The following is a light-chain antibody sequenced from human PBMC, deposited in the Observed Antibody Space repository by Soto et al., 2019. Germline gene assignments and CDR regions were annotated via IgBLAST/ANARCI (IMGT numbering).Light chain of an antibody. Sequence: EIVLTQSPGALSLSQGERATLSCRASQSVSSNYLAWYQQKPGQAPRLFIYAASSRATGIPDRFSGSGSGTDFTLTISRLEPEDFAVYYCQQYGSSPYTFGQGTKVEIK. CDR3: QQYGSSPYT. CDR2: AAS. J-gene: IGKJ2*01. V-gene: IGKV3-20*01. CDR1: QSVSSNY.